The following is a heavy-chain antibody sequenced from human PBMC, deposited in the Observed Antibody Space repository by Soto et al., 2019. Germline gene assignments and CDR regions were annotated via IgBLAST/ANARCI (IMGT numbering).Heavy chain of an antibody. CDR2: IDPSDSQT. J-gene: IGHJ4*02. V-gene: IGHV5-10-1*01. D-gene: IGHD3-22*01. Sequence: GESLKISCKGSGYSFAGYWITWVLQKPGKGLEWMGRIDPSDSQTYYSPSFRGHVTISVTKSITTVFLQWSSLRASDTAMYYCARQIYDSDTGPNFQYYFDSWGQGTPVTVSS. CDR3: ARQIYDSDTGPNFQYYFDS. CDR1: GYSFAGYW.